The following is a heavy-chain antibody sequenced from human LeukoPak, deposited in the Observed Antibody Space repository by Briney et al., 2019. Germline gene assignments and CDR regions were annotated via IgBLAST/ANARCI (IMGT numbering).Heavy chain of an antibody. CDR3: ARGPYYDSSPNYYFDY. Sequence: GGSLRLSCAASGFTFSSYSMNWVRQAPGRGLAWVSSISSSSSYIYYADSVKGRFTISRDNAKNSLYLQMNSLRAEDTAVYYCARGPYYDSSPNYYFDYWGQGTLVTVSS. V-gene: IGHV3-21*01. CDR2: ISSSSSYI. D-gene: IGHD3-22*01. J-gene: IGHJ4*02. CDR1: GFTFSSYS.